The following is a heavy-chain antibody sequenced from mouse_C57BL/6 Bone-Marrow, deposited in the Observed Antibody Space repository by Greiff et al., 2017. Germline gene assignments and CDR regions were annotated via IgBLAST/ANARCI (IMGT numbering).Heavy chain of an antibody. CDR1: GFTFSDYY. CDR3: ARYSNLPGYFDV. D-gene: IGHD2-5*01. J-gene: IGHJ1*03. CDR2: INYDGSST. Sequence: EVMLVESEGGLVQPGSSMKLSCTASGFTFSDYYMAWVRQVPEKGLEWVANINYDGSSTYYLDSLKSRFIISRDNAKNILYLQMSSLKSEDTATYYCARYSNLPGYFDVWGTGTTVTVSS. V-gene: IGHV5-16*01.